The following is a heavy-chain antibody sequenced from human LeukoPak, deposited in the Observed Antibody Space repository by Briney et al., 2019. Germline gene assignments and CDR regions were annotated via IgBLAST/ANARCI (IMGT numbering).Heavy chain of an antibody. V-gene: IGHV3-30-3*01. J-gene: IGHJ6*02. CDR1: GSTLSSYA. CDR2: ISYDGSNK. Sequence: GGSLRLSCAASGSTLSSYAMHWVRQAPGKGLEWAAVISYDGSNKYYADSVKGRFTISRDNSKNTLYLQMNSLRAEDTAVYYCARGRADYYYYGMDVWGQGTTVTVSS. CDR3: ARGRADYYYYGMDV.